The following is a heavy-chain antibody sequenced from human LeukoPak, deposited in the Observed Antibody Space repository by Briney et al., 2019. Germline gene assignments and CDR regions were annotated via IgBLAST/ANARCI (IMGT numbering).Heavy chain of an antibody. CDR1: GFTFSGYA. CDR2: ISHDGSNK. J-gene: IGHJ3*02. V-gene: IGHV3-30-3*01. D-gene: IGHD3-10*01. CDR3: ATPGDAFDI. Sequence: GRSLRLSCAASGFTFSGYAMHWVRQAPGKGLEWVALISHDGSNKNYVDSVKGRFTISRDNSRNTLYLQMNSLRAEDTAVYYCATPGDAFDIWGQGTMVTVSS.